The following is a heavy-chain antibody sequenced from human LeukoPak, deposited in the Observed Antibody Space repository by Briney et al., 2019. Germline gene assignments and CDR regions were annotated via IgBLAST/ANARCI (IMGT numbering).Heavy chain of an antibody. Sequence: GGSLRLSCTATGFIFDDHGMHWVRQAPGKSLDWVAGISWNSYSIHYADSVKGRFTISRDNVKKSLYLEMNSLRPEDTAFYYCAKVPSGSPPDFWGQGTLVTVSS. D-gene: IGHD3-10*01. V-gene: IGHV3-9*01. CDR2: ISWNSYSI. CDR3: AKVPSGSPPDF. J-gene: IGHJ4*02. CDR1: GFIFDDHG.